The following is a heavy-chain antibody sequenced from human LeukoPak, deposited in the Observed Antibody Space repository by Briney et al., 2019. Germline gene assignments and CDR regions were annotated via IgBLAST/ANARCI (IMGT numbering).Heavy chain of an antibody. J-gene: IGHJ4*02. CDR3: ARGIYSGSYNAY. Sequence: ASVKVSCKASGYTFSDYGITWVRQAPGQGREWMGWLTTYDGNAYYAPKLQGRVSMTTDTSTSTAYMELRSLRSDDTAVYYCARGIYSGSYNAYWGQGTLVTVSS. CDR1: GYTFSDYG. CDR2: LTTYDGNA. V-gene: IGHV1-18*01. D-gene: IGHD1-26*01.